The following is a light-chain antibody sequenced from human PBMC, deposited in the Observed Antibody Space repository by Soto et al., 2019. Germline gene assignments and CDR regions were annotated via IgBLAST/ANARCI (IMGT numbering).Light chain of an antibody. J-gene: IGKJ4*01. CDR1: QGIGND. CDR3: LQEYNFPLS. Sequence: AIQMTQSQSSLSASVGDRVTITCRASQGIGNDFAWYQQRPGKAPKLLIYAASSLQSGVTSRFSGSGSGTDFTLTISSLPPGEFATYYCLQEYNFPLSFGGGTTVEIK. CDR2: AAS. V-gene: IGKV1-6*01.